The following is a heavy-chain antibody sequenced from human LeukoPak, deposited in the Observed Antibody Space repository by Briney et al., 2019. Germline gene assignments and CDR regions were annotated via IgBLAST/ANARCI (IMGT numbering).Heavy chain of an antibody. CDR1: GFTFSDYY. J-gene: IGHJ6*03. CDR3: ARDALRGHFMDV. CDR2: ISSSGSTI. V-gene: IGHV3-11*04. D-gene: IGHD3-10*01. Sequence: GGSLRLSCAASGFTFSDYYMSWIRQAPGKGLEWVSYISSSGSTIYYADSVKGRFTISRDNAKNSLYLQMSSLRGEDTAVYYCARDALRGHFMDVWGKGTTVTVSS.